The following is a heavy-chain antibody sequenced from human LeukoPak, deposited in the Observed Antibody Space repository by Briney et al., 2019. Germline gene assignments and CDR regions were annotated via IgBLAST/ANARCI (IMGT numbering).Heavy chain of an antibody. CDR2: INHSGST. CDR1: GGSISRHSYY. Sequence: SETLSLTCTVSGGSISRHSYYWGWVRQPPGKGLEWIGEINHSGSTNYNPSLKSRVTISVDTSKNQFSLKLSPVTAADTAVYYCARGPVDIVVVASSGWYDYWSQGTLVTVSS. D-gene: IGHD2-2*03. CDR3: ARGPVDIVVVASSGWYDY. V-gene: IGHV4-39*07. J-gene: IGHJ4*02.